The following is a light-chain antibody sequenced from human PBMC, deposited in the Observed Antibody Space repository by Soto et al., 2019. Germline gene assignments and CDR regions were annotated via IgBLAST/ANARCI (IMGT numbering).Light chain of an antibody. CDR3: QSWDSSKNVV. J-gene: IGLJ2*01. V-gene: IGLV3-1*01. CDR2: QDI. CDR1: KLGDKY. Sequence: SYELTQPPSVSVSPGQTASITCSGDKLGDKYTCWYQQKPGQSPVLVISQDIKRSSGIPERFSGSNSGNTATLTISGTQAVDEADYYCQSWDSSKNVVFGGGTKLTVL.